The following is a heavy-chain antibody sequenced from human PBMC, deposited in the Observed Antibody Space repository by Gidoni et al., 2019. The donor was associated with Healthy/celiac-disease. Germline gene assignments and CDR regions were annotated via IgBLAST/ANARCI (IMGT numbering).Heavy chain of an antibody. CDR2: IYYSGST. CDR3: SRELPPGDAFDI. V-gene: IGHV4-39*01. CDR1: GGSISSSSYY. J-gene: IGHJ3*02. D-gene: IGHD1-26*01. Sequence: QLQLQESGPGLVKPSETLSLTCTVSGGSISSSSYYWGWIRQPPGKGLEWIGSIYYSGSTYYNPSIKSRVTISVDTSKNQFSLKLSSVTAADTAVYYCSRELPPGDAFDIWGQGTMVTVSS.